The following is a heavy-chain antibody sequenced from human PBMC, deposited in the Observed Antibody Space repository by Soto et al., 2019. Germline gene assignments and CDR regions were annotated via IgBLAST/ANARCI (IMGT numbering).Heavy chain of an antibody. CDR2: IWYDGSNK. V-gene: IGHV3-33*01. CDR3: ARDGVGATGYFDY. CDR1: GFTFSSYV. D-gene: IGHD1-26*01. Sequence: GGSLRLSCAASGFTFSSYVMHWVRQAPGKGLEWVAVIWYDGSNKYYADSVKGRFTISRDNSKNTLYLQMNSLRAEDTAVYYCARDGVGATGYFDYWGQGTLVTVSS. J-gene: IGHJ4*02.